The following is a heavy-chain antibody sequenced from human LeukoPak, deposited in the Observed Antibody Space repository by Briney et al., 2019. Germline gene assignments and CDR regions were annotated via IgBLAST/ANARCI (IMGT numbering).Heavy chain of an antibody. D-gene: IGHD3-22*01. CDR2: ISYDGSNK. J-gene: IGHJ4*02. CDR3: ARHYYDSSGYSSPGL. Sequence: GGSLRLSCAASGFTFSSYGMHWVRQAPGKGLEWVAVISYDGSNKYYADSVKGRFTISRDNAKNSLYLQMNSLRAEDTAVYYCARHYYDSSGYSSPGLWGQGTLVTVSS. V-gene: IGHV3-30*03. CDR1: GFTFSSYG.